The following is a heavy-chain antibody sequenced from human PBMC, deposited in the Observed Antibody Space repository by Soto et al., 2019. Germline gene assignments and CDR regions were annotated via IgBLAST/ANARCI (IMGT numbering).Heavy chain of an antibody. D-gene: IGHD6-13*01. CDR2: IYYSGST. CDR1: GGSISSSSYY. V-gene: IGHV4-39*01. Sequence: SETLSLTCTVSGGSISSSSYYWGWIRQPPGKGLEWIGSIYYSGSTYYNPSLKSRVTISVDTSKNQFSLKLSSVTAADTAVYYCARLAAAARVVDYWGQGTLVTVSS. J-gene: IGHJ4*02. CDR3: ARLAAAARVVDY.